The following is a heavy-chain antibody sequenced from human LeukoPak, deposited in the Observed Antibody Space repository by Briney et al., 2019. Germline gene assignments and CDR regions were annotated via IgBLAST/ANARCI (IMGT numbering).Heavy chain of an antibody. CDR1: RFTVSDYH. J-gene: IGHJ6*02. D-gene: IGHD2-2*01. CDR2: FHTYDGP. CDR3: ARGSCSTNNCYERLRGLDV. Sequence: GGSLRLSCAASRFTVSDYHMDWVRQAPGKGLMWFSSFHTYDGPPYPVSVQGRFIISRENATNFLFLQMNSLRAGDTAVYYCARGSCSTNNCYERLRGLDVWGQGTMVTVSS. V-gene: IGHV3-13*05.